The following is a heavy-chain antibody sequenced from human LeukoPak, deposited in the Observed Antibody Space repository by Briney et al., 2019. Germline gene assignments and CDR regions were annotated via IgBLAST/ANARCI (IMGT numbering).Heavy chain of an antibody. CDR3: AKDHQLLWFGELPEIDY. CDR1: GFTFSSYD. D-gene: IGHD3-10*01. CDR2: IGTAGDT. J-gene: IGHJ4*02. V-gene: IGHV3-13*01. Sequence: GGSLRLSCAASGFTFSSYDMHWVRQATGKGLEWVSAIGTAGDTYYPGSVKGRFTISRENAKNSLYLQMNSLRAEDTAVYYCAKDHQLLWFGELPEIDYWGQGTLVTVSS.